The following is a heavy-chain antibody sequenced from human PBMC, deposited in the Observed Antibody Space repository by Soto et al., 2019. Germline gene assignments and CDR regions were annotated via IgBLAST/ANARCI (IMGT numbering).Heavy chain of an antibody. CDR2: IYYSGST. D-gene: IGHD5-12*01. CDR1: GGSVSSGSYY. J-gene: IGHJ3*02. CDR3: ARSQLRVATIRDAFDI. V-gene: IGHV4-61*01. Sequence: ETLSLTCTVSGGSVSSGSYYWSWIRQPPGKGLEWIGYIYYSGSTNYNPSLKSRXXXXXXXXXXXXXXXXXXXXXXXXXXXXCARSQLRVATIRDAFDIWGQGTMVTVS.